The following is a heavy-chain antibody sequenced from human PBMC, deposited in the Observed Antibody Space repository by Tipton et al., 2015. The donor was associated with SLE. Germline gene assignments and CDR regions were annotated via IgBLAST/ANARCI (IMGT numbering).Heavy chain of an antibody. CDR2: IHYSGST. J-gene: IGHJ6*02. D-gene: IGHD3-10*01. CDR3: ARDPEGELGDYYYGMDV. CDR1: GGSLGSHY. V-gene: IGHV4-59*11. Sequence: TLSLTCTVSGGSLGSHYWSWIRQSPGKGLEWIGYIHYSGSTNYNPSLKSRVTISVDTSKNQFSLKLSSVTAADTAVYYCARDPEGELGDYYYGMDVWGQGTTVTVSS.